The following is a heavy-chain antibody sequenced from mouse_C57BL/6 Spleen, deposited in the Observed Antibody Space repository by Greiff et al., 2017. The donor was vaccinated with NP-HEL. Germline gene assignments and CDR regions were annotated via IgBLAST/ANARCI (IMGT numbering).Heavy chain of an antibody. Sequence: VQLQQSGPELVKPGASVKISCKASGYAFSSSWMNWVKQRPGKGLEWIGRIYPGDGDTNYNGKFKGKATLTAVKSSSTAYMQISSLTSEDSAVYFCARENWGDYWGQGTTLTVSS. CDR2: IYPGDGDT. CDR3: ARENWGDY. J-gene: IGHJ2*01. D-gene: IGHD4-1*01. CDR1: GYAFSSSW. V-gene: IGHV1-82*01.